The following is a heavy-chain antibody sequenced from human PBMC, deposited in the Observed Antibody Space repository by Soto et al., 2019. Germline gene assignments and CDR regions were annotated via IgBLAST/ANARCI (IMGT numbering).Heavy chain of an antibody. CDR2: IYPGDSDT. J-gene: IGHJ6*02. CDR1: GYSFTNYW. D-gene: IGHD5-12*01. Sequence: GESLKISCKGSGYSFTNYWIGWVRQMPGKGLEWMGIIYPGDSDTRYSPSFQGQVTISADKSISTAYLQWSSLKASDTAVYYCTRPDSGYDPPNYYYYGMDVWGQGTTVTVSS. CDR3: TRPDSGYDPPNYYYYGMDV. V-gene: IGHV5-51*01.